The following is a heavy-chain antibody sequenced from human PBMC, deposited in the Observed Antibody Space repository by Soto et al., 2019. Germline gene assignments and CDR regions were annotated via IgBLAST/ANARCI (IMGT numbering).Heavy chain of an antibody. CDR1: GGSISSGDYY. CDR3: ASRPNRRFLEWLIPYGMDV. CDR2: IYYSGST. V-gene: IGHV4-30-4*02. J-gene: IGHJ6*02. Sequence: SETLSLTCTLSGGSISSGDYYWSWIRQPPGKDLEWIGYIYYSGSTYYNPSLKSRVTISVDTSKNQFSLKLSSVTAADTAVYYCASRPNRRFLEWLIPYGMDVWGQGTTVTVSS. D-gene: IGHD3-3*01.